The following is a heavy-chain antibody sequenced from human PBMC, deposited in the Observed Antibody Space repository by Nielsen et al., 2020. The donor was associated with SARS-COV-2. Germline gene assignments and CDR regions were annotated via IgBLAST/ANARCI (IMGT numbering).Heavy chain of an antibody. CDR1: GFTFSSYA. Sequence: GESLKISCAASGFTFSSYAMHWVRQAPGKGLEWVAVISYDGSNKYYADSVKGRFTISRDNSKNTLYLQMNSLRAEDTALYYCAKDGCSGGSCLVDYWGQGTLVTVSS. CDR3: AKDGCSGGSCLVDY. CDR2: ISYDGSNK. V-gene: IGHV3-30-3*01. D-gene: IGHD2-15*01. J-gene: IGHJ4*02.